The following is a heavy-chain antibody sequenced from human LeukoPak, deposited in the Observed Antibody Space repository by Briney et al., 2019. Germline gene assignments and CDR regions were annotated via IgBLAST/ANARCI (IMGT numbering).Heavy chain of an antibody. CDR2: INPSGGST. D-gene: IGHD6-13*01. Sequence: PGASVKVSCKASGYTFTSYYMHWVRQAPGQGLEWMGIINPSGGSTSYAQKFQGRVTMTRDTSTSTVYMELSSLRSEDTAVYYCARDLHSSSWYVYVFGYWGQGTLVTVSS. CDR1: GYTFTSYY. J-gene: IGHJ4*02. V-gene: IGHV1-46*01. CDR3: ARDLHSSSWYVYVFGY.